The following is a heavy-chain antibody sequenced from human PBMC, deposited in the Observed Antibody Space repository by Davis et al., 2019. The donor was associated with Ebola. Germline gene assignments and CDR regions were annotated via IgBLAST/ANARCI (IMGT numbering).Heavy chain of an antibody. CDR3: ARDLVLWRGNYYYGMDV. CDR2: IPYDGSNK. Sequence: PGGSLRLSCAASGFTFSSYGMHWVRQAPGKGLEWVAVIPYDGSNKYYADSVKGRFTISRDNSKNSLYLQMNSLRDEDTAVYYCARDLVLWRGNYYYGMDVWGQGTTVTVSS. V-gene: IGHV3-30*03. J-gene: IGHJ6*02. CDR1: GFTFSSYG. D-gene: IGHD3-3*01.